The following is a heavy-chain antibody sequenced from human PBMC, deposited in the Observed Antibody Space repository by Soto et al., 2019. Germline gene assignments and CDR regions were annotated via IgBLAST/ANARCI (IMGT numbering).Heavy chain of an antibody. D-gene: IGHD4-17*01. CDR1: GGSISSYY. CDR3: ARRAVTSPYYYSYMDV. CDR2: IYYSGST. Sequence: QVQLQESGPGLVKPSETLSLTCTVSGGSISSYYWNWIRQPPGKGLEWIGYIYYSGSTNYNPSLKSRVTISVDTSKNQFSLKLSSVTAADTAVYYCARRAVTSPYYYSYMDVWGKGTTVTVSS. V-gene: IGHV4-59*08. J-gene: IGHJ6*03.